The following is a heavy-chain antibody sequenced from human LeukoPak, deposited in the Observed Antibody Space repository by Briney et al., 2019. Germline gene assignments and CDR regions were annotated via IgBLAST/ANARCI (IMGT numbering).Heavy chain of an antibody. J-gene: IGHJ3*02. Sequence: GGSLRLSCAASGFIFSSYSMSWVRQAPGKGLEWVSVITGSGGNTYYADSVKGRFTISRDNSKNTLYLQMNSLRAEDTAVYYCAREVTSERGDDAFDIWGQGTMVTVSS. CDR2: ITGSGGNT. V-gene: IGHV3-23*01. D-gene: IGHD1-1*01. CDR3: AREVTSERGDDAFDI. CDR1: GFIFSSYS.